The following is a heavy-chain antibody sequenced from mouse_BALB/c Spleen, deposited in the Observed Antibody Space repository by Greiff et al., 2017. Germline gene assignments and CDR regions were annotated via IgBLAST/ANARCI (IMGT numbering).Heavy chain of an antibody. V-gene: IGHV1-7*01. J-gene: IGHJ4*01. CDR1: GYTFTSYW. D-gene: IGHD2-1*01. CDR2: INPSTGYT. CDR3: ARLGPHGNYDYAMDY. Sequence: VQLQQSGAELAKPGASVKMSCKASGYTFTSYWMHWVKQRPGQGLEWIGYINPSTGYTEYNQKFKDKATLTADESSSTAYMQLSSLTSEDSAVYYCARLGPHGNYDYAMDYWGQGTSVTVSS.